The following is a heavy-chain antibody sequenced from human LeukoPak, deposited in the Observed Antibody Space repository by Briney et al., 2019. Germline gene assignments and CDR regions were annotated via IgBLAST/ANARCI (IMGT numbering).Heavy chain of an antibody. CDR1: GGTFSSYA. CDR2: IIPIFGTA. V-gene: IGHV1-69*01. CDR3: ARDEVAAAGTAGDY. J-gene: IGHJ4*02. D-gene: IGHD6-13*01. Sequence: GSSVKVSCKASGGTFSSYAISWVRQAPGQGLEWMGGIIPIFGTANYAQKFQGRVTITADESTSTAYMELSSLRSEDTAVYYCARDEVAAAGTAGDYWGQGTLVTVSS.